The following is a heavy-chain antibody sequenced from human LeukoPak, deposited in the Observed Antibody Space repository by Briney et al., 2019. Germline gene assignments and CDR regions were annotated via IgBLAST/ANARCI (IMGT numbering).Heavy chain of an antibody. CDR3: ARGLTRGYTYGPPGY. D-gene: IGHD5-18*01. J-gene: IGHJ4*02. CDR1: GGSFNHYY. CDR2: INHIGST. Sequence: SETLSLTCAVYGGSFNHYYWSWIRQPPGKGLEWLGEINHIGSTSYNPSLKSRVTISVDTSKNQFSLKLSSVTAADAAVYYCARGLTRGYTYGPPGYWGQGTLVAVSS. V-gene: IGHV4-34*01.